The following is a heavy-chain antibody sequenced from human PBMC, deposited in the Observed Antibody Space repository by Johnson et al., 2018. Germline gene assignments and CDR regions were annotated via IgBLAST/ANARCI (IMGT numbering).Heavy chain of an antibody. D-gene: IGHD3/OR15-3a*01. V-gene: IGHV3-30*03. CDR2: ISSGGSDT. Sequence: QVQLVQSGGGVVQSGRSLRLSCAASGFTFSSYGMHWVRQAPGKGLEWLEVISSGGSDTYYADSVKGRFTISRDNSKNTLYRQMNSLRAEDTAVYYCAREKGLVNDNYFYHYGMDGWGQGTTVTVSS. J-gene: IGHJ6*02. CDR1: GFTFSSYG. CDR3: AREKGLVNDNYFYHYGMDG.